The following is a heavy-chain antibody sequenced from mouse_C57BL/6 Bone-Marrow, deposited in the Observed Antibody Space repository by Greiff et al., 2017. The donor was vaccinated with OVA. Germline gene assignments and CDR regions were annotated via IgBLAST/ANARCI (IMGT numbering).Heavy chain of an antibody. CDR3: ARDFITTVVPGV. V-gene: IGHV3-6*01. J-gene: IGHJ1*03. CDR2: ISYDGSN. Sequence: EVKLMESGPGLVKPSQSLSLTCSVTGYSITSGYYWNWIRQFPGNKLEWMGYISYDGSNNYNPSLTNRISITRDTSKNQFFLKLNSVTTEDTATYYCARDFITTVVPGVWGTGTTVTVSS. CDR1: GYSITSGYY. D-gene: IGHD1-1*01.